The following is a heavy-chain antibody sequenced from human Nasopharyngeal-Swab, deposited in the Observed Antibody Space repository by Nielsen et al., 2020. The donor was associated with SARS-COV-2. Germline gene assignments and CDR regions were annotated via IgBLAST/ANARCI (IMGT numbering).Heavy chain of an antibody. CDR3: ARGKGDAYRNFDY. CDR2: IYYTGRT. CDR1: GGYISHGAYN. V-gene: IGHV4-31*03. D-gene: IGHD5-24*01. J-gene: IGHJ4*02. Sequence: SETLSLTSTVSGGYISHGAYNWNWIRQHPGQGLEWIGSIYYTGRTSYNPSLKSRVSISIDASRRQFSLNLVFMSAADTAVYYCARGKGDAYRNFDYWDQGTLVTVSS.